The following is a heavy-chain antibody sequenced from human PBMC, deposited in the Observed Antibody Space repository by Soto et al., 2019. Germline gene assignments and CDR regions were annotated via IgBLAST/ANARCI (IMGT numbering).Heavy chain of an antibody. Sequence: ASVKVSCKASGYTFTSYGFNWVRQAPGQGLEWMGWISAYNGNTNYAQNLQGRVTMTTDTSTSTAYMELRNLRSDDTAVYFCARAALGGAVAASVYWGQGTLVTVSS. CDR1: GYTFTSYG. CDR3: ARAALGGAVAASVY. D-gene: IGHD6-19*01. CDR2: ISAYNGNT. V-gene: IGHV1-18*01. J-gene: IGHJ4*02.